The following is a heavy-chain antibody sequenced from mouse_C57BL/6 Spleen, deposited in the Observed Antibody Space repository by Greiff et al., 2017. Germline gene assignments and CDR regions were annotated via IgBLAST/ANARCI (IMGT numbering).Heavy chain of an antibody. V-gene: IGHV1-55*01. Sequence: QVQLLQPGAELVKPGASVKMSCKASGYTFTSYWITWVKQRPGQGLEWIGEIYPGSGSTNYNEEFKGKATLTVDTSSSTAYMQLSSLTSEDSAVYYCARGIYYGNLYYFDYWGQGTTLTVSS. J-gene: IGHJ2*01. D-gene: IGHD2-1*01. CDR1: GYTFTSYW. CDR2: IYPGSGST. CDR3: ARGIYYGNLYYFDY.